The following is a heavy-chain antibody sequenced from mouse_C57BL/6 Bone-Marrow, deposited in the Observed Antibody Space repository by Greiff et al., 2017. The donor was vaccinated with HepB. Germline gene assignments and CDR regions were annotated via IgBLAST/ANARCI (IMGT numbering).Heavy chain of an antibody. Sequence: QVQLQQSGAELVKPGASVKLSCTASGYTFTSYWMHWVKQRPGQGLEWIGMIHPNSGSNNYNEKFKSKAIMTGDNSSRTAYMQLSSLTSEDSAVYCCARGGVTPWCAYWGQGTLVTVSA. J-gene: IGHJ3*01. CDR1: GYTFTSYW. D-gene: IGHD2-2*01. V-gene: IGHV1-64*01. CDR3: ARGGVTPWCAY. CDR2: IHPNSGSN.